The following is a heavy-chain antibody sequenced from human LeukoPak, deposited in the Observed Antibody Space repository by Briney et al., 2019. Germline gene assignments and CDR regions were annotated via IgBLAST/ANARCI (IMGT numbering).Heavy chain of an antibody. D-gene: IGHD3-9*01. CDR2: IGTAGDT. CDR3: ARGHMLTGYYNFAWFDP. CDR1: GFTFSSYD. Sequence: PGGSLRLSCAASGFTFSSYDMHWVRQPTGKGLGWVSAIGTAGDTYYSHSVKGRFTISRENAKNSLYLHMNSLSAGDTAVYFCARGHMLTGYYNFAWFDPWGQGTLVTVSS. J-gene: IGHJ5*02. V-gene: IGHV3-13*01.